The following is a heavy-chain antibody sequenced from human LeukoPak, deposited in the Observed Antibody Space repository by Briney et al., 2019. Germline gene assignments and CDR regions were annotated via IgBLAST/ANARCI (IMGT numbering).Heavy chain of an antibody. CDR1: GGSISSSSYY. D-gene: IGHD3-9*01. J-gene: IGHJ4*02. CDR2: IYYGGST. CDR3: ARGYFDWLLQPFDY. Sequence: SETLSLTCTVSGGSISSSSYYWGWIRQPPGKGLEWIGSIYYGGSTYYNPSLKSRVTISVDTSKNQFSLKLSSVTAADTAVYYCARGYFDWLLQPFDYWGQGTLVTVSS. V-gene: IGHV4-39*07.